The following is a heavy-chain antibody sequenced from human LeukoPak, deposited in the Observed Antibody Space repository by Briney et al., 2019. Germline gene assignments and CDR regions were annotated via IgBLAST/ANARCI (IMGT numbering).Heavy chain of an antibody. Sequence: SETLSLTCTVSGGSISSSSYYWGWIRLPPGKGLEWIGSIYYSGSTYYNPSLKSRVTISVDTSKNQFSLKLSSVTAADTAVYYCARHVRRDGYNHFDYWGQGTLVTVSS. V-gene: IGHV4-39*01. CDR3: ARHVRRDGYNHFDY. CDR1: GGSISSSSYY. CDR2: IYYSGST. D-gene: IGHD5-24*01. J-gene: IGHJ4*02.